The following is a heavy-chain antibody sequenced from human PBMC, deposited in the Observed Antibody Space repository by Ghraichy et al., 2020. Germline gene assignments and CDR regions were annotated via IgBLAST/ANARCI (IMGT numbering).Heavy chain of an antibody. CDR1: GYTFTSYD. Sequence: ASVKVSCKASGYTFTSYDINWVRQATEQGLEWMGWMNPNSGNTGYAQKFQGRVTMTRNTSISTAYMELSSLRSEDTAVYYCARTIRKIVVVPAALYYFDYWGQGTLVTVSS. CDR2: MNPNSGNT. CDR3: ARTIRKIVVVPAALYYFDY. D-gene: IGHD2-2*01. J-gene: IGHJ4*02. V-gene: IGHV1-8*01.